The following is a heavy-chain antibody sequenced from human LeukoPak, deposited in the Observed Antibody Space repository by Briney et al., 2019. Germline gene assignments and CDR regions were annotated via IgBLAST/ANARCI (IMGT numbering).Heavy chain of an antibody. Sequence: SETLSLTCTVSGGSISSGGYYWSWIRQHPGKGLEWIGYIYYSGSTYYNPSLKSRVTISVDTSKNQFSLKLSSVTAADTAVYYCARGRIEMATIGDYMDVWGKGTTVTVSS. J-gene: IGHJ6*03. CDR3: ARGRIEMATIGDYMDV. CDR2: IYYSGST. CDR1: GGSISSGGYY. D-gene: IGHD5-24*01. V-gene: IGHV4-31*03.